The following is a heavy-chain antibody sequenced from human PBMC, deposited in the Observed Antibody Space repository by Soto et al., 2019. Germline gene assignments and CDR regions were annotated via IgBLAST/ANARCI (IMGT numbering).Heavy chain of an antibody. CDR3: ARQKYYDVLSGYSKNWFDP. J-gene: IGHJ5*02. CDR1: GGSISSGSYY. D-gene: IGHD3-3*01. Sequence: SETLSLTCTVSGGSISSGSYYWGWIRQPPGEGLEWIGSIYYSGSTYYNPSLKSRVTMSVDTSKNQFSLSLSSVTAADTAVYYCARQKYYDVLSGYSKNWFDPWGQGTLVTVSS. CDR2: IYYSGST. V-gene: IGHV4-39*01.